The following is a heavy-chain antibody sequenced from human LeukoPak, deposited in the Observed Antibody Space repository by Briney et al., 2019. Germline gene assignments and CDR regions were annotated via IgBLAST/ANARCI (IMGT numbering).Heavy chain of an antibody. Sequence: SETLSLTCTVSGGSISSYYWSWIRQPPGKGLEWIGYIYTSGSTNYNPSLKSRVTISVDTSKNQFSLKPSSVTAADTAVYYCARQGRDGYNYGMEFDYWGQGTLVTVSS. CDR3: ARQGRDGYNYGMEFDY. J-gene: IGHJ4*02. CDR1: GGSISSYY. CDR2: IYTSGST. V-gene: IGHV4-4*09. D-gene: IGHD5-24*01.